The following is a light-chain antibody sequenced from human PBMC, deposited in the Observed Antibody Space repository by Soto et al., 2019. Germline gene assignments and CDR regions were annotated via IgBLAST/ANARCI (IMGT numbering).Light chain of an antibody. V-gene: IGKV1-5*03. CDR1: QSISSW. CDR2: KAS. Sequence: DIQMTQSPSTLSASVGDRVTITCRASQSISSWLAWYQQKPGKAPKLLIYKASSLKSGVPSRFSGSGSGTEFTLTISSLQPDDFATYYCQQYESYLWTFGQGTKVEIK. J-gene: IGKJ1*01. CDR3: QQYESYLWT.